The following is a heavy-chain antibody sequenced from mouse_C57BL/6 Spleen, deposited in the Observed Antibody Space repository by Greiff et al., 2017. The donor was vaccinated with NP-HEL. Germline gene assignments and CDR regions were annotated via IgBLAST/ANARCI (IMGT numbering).Heavy chain of an antibody. CDR2: IHTSASDT. CDR1: GYTFTSYW. CDR3: AIHGYDEEVFDY. D-gene: IGHD2-2*01. Sequence: QVQLQQPGAELVKPGASVKVSCKASGYTFTSYWMHWVKQRPGHGLEWIGRIHTSASDTNYNQKFKGKATLTVDKSSSTAYMQLSSLTSEDSAFYYCAIHGYDEEVFDYWGQGTTLTVSS. J-gene: IGHJ2*01. V-gene: IGHV1-74*01.